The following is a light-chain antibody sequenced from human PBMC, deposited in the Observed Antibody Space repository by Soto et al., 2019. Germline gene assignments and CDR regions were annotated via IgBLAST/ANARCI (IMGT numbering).Light chain of an antibody. Sequence: DLQLTQSPSSLPASVGDRVTITCRASQGISNDLNWYQQKRGKAPNLLIYAASTLQSGVPSRFSGSGSGTDFTLTISSLQPEDFATYYCQQSYSTPPYTFGQGTKLEIK. CDR2: AAS. CDR3: QQSYSTPPYT. J-gene: IGKJ2*01. CDR1: QGISND. V-gene: IGKV1-39*01.